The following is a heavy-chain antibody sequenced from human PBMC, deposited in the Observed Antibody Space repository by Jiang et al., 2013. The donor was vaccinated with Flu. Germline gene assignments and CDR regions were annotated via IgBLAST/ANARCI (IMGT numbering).Heavy chain of an antibody. CDR2: IYYSGST. J-gene: IGHJ4*02. D-gene: IGHD2-8*01. CDR1: GGSISSSSYY. CDR3: ARPSNGVCCSFDY. Sequence: VSGGSISSSSYYWGWIRQPPGKGLEWIGSIYYSGSTYYNPSLKSRVTISVDTSKNQFSLKLSSVTAADTAVYYCARPSNGVCCSFDYWGQGTLVTVSS. V-gene: IGHV4-39*01.